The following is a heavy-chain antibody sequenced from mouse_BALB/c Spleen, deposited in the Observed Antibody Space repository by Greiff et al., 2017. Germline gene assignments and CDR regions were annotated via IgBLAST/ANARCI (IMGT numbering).Heavy chain of an antibody. V-gene: IGHV5-6*01. CDR3: ARHEYYGNSNWYIDV. Sequence: EVMLVESGGDLVKPGGSLKLSCAASGFTFSSYGMSWVRQTPDKRLEWVATISSGGSYTYYPDSVTGRFNISRDNDKNTLYMQMSSLKSEDPAMYYCARHEYYGNSNWYIDVWGEGTTVTVSS. J-gene: IGHJ1*01. CDR1: GFTFSSYG. CDR2: ISSGGSYT. D-gene: IGHD1-1*01.